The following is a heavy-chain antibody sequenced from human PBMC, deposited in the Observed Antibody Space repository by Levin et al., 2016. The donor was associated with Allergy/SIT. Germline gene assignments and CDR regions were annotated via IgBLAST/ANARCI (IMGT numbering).Heavy chain of an antibody. J-gene: IGHJ4*02. V-gene: IGHV3-30*14. Sequence: GESLKISCAASGFTFSSYAMHWVRQAPGKGLEWVAVISYDGSNKYYADSVKGRFTISRDNSKNTLYLQMSSLRAEDTAVYYCVKESCNGGTCLLYFDYWGQGTLVTVSS. CDR2: ISYDGSNK. CDR1: GFTFSSYA. CDR3: VKESCNGGTCLLYFDY. D-gene: IGHD2-15*01.